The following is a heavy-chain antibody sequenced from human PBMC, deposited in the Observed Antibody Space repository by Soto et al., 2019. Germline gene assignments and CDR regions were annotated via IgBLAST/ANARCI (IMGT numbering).Heavy chain of an antibody. CDR3: ARDIIWSLDS. J-gene: IGHJ4*02. CDR1: GFTFSSFS. Sequence: EVQLVESGGGLVQPGGSLRLSCAASGFTFSSFSMNWVRQAPGKGLEWVSYISSSSGTILYADSVKGRFTISRDDAKNSLYLQMNSLRAEDTAIYYCARDIIWSLDSWGQGALVTVSS. D-gene: IGHD2-8*02. CDR2: ISSSSGTI. V-gene: IGHV3-48*01.